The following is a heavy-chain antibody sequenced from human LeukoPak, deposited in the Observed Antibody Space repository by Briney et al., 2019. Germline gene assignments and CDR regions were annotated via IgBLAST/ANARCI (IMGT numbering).Heavy chain of an antibody. CDR1: GGSVSSGSYY. Sequence: SETLSLTCTVSGGSVSSGSYYWSWIRQPPGKGLEWIGYIYYGGSTNYNPSLKSRVTISVDTSKNQFSLKLSSVTAADTAVYYCARDNSALDYWGQGTLVTVSS. J-gene: IGHJ4*02. CDR2: IYYGGST. CDR3: ARDNSALDY. D-gene: IGHD2-21*01. V-gene: IGHV4-61*01.